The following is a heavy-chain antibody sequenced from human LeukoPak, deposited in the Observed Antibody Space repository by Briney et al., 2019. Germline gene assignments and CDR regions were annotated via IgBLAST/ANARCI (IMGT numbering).Heavy chain of an antibody. CDR2: VSYSGTT. J-gene: IGHJ5*02. CDR1: GGSIRSNGYV. D-gene: IGHD1-26*01. Sequence: PSETLSLTCTVSGGSIRSNGYVWSWIRQPPGKGLERIATVSYSGTTYYNPSLKSRVTMSVDTSTNHFTVKLSSVTAEDTAVYYCAGQPWGYHSWFDPWGQGSLVTVSS. CDR3: AGQPWGYHSWFDP. V-gene: IGHV4-39*01.